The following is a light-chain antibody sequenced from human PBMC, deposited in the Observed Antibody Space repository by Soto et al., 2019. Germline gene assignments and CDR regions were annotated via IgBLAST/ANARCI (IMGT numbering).Light chain of an antibody. CDR2: AAS. V-gene: IGKV1-9*01. CDR1: QGISSS. CDR3: EQVNSYPLT. J-gene: IGKJ4*01. Sequence: DIQLTQSPSFLSASVGDRVTITCRASQGISSSLAWYQQKPGKAPNLLIYAASTLQTGVPTRFSGSGSGTEFTLTISSLQPEDFASYYCEQVNSYPLTFGGGTTVEIK.